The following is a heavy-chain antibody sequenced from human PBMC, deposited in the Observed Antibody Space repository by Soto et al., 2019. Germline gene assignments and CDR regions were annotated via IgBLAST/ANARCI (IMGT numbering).Heavy chain of an antibody. CDR1: GFTLGGYW. J-gene: IGHJ6*03. CDR2: ISSAGSST. D-gene: IGHD1-26*01. CDR3: ARDNSAFGEPATSYFFPNMDV. Sequence: EVQLVESGGGLVQPGGSLRLSCAASGFTLGGYWMNWVRQAPGKGLVWVSRISSAGSSTTYADSVKGRFIFSRDNAKNTRCLQMKGLRPAYTLLYSCARDNSAFGEPATSYFFPNMDVWGKGTTVTVSS. V-gene: IGHV3-74*01.